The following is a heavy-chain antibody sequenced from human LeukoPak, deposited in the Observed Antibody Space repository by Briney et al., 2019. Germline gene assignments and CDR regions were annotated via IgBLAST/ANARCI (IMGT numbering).Heavy chain of an antibody. CDR1: GFTFSSYA. J-gene: IGHJ4*02. D-gene: IGHD3-10*01. Sequence: GGSLRLSCAASGFTFSSYAMSWVRQAPGKGLEWVSAISGSGGSTYYADSVKGRFTISRDNSKNTLYLQMNSLRAEDTAVHYCAKKREVRGVSPYFDYWGQGTLVTVSS. CDR2: ISGSGGST. CDR3: AKKREVRGVSPYFDY. V-gene: IGHV3-23*01.